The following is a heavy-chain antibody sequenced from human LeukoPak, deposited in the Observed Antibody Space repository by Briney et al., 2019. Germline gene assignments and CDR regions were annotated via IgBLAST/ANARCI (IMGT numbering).Heavy chain of an antibody. J-gene: IGHJ4*02. CDR1: GFSFSSYV. CDR3: ARAPAMVTHYFDY. CDR2: VSYDGNNK. Sequence: GRSLRLSCAASGFSFSSYVFHWVRQAPGKGLEWVAVVSYDGNNKYYADSVKGRFTISRDNSKNTLYLQMNSLRAEDTAVYYCARAPAMVTHYFDYWGQGTLVTVSS. V-gene: IGHV3-30-3*01. D-gene: IGHD5-18*01.